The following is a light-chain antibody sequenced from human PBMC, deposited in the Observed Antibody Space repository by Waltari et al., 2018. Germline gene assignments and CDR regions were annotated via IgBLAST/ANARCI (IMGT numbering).Light chain of an antibody. CDR3: QSADSSGSYVV. J-gene: IGLJ3*02. CDR2: KDT. V-gene: IGLV3-25*03. CDR1: ALPKQY. Sequence: SYELTQPPSVSMSPGQTARITCSGDALPKQYAYWYQQKPGQAPVVLTYKDTERPSQIPRRFSGSSSGTTVRLTIRVSQAEDETDYYCQSADSSGSYVVFGGGTKLTVL.